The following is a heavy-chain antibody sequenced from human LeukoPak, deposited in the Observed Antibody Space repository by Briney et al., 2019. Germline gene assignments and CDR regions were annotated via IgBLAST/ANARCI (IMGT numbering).Heavy chain of an antibody. Sequence: GGSLRLSCAASRFGLSAYGVHGVRQAPGKGLEWVAVIWYDGTSKDYADSVKGRFTFSRDNSKNTLYLQMNSLTVEDTAVYYCARSQSSSLIDYWGQGTLVTVSS. CDR1: RFGLSAYG. D-gene: IGHD6-13*01. J-gene: IGHJ4*02. CDR2: IWYDGTSK. CDR3: ARSQSSSLIDY. V-gene: IGHV3-33*01.